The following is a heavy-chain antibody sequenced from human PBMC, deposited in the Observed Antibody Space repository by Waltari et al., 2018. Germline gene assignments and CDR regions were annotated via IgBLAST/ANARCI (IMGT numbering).Heavy chain of an antibody. V-gene: IGHV1-18*01. Sequence: QVQLVQSGAEVKKPGASVKVSCKASGYTFPSYGISWVRQAPGHGLEWMGWISAYNGNTNYAQKLQGRVTMTTDTSTSTAYMELRSLRSDDTAVYYCASRPYCSGGSCYQAAFDYWGQGTLVTVSS. D-gene: IGHD2-15*01. CDR2: ISAYNGNT. CDR1: GYTFPSYG. J-gene: IGHJ4*02. CDR3: ASRPYCSGGSCYQAAFDY.